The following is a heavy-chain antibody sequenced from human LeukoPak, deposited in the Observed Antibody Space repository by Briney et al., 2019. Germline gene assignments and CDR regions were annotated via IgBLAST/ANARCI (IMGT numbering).Heavy chain of an antibody. J-gene: IGHJ4*02. CDR3: ARGIAARPGGY. CDR2: ISSSSSYI. D-gene: IGHD6-6*01. Sequence: GGSLRLSRAASGFTFSSYSMTWVRQAPGKGLEWVSSISSSSSYIYYADSVKGRFTISRDNAKNSLYLQMNSLRAEDTAVYYCARGIAARPGGYWGQGTLVTVSS. V-gene: IGHV3-21*01. CDR1: GFTFSSYS.